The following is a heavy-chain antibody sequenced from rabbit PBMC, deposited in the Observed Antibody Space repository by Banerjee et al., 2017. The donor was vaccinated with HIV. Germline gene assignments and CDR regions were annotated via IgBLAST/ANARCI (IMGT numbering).Heavy chain of an antibody. CDR2: IYAGSSGST. D-gene: IGHD4-1*01. Sequence: QEQLEESGGDLVKPEGSLTLTCTASGFSFSSSYWICWVRQAPGKGLEWIACIYAGSSGSTYYASWAKGRFTISKTSSTTVTLQMTSLTAADTATYFCARDYSGWGRREYYFNLWGQGTLVTVS. V-gene: IGHV1S45*01. J-gene: IGHJ4*01. CDR3: ARDYSGWGRREYYFNL. CDR1: GFSFSSSYW.